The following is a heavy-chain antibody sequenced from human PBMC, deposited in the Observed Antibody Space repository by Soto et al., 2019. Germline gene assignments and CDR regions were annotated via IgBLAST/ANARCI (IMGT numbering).Heavy chain of an antibody. CDR3: ARVPGRL. D-gene: IGHD3-10*01. J-gene: IGHJ4*02. CDR2: VYSGGAT. CDR1: GFSVSRNY. V-gene: IGHV3-53*02. Sequence: QLVETGGGVIQPGTSLTLSCAASGFSVSRNYMTWVRQAPGKGLVWGSFVYSGGATFYADSVKGRFILSRDDSQNTMYLQMNHLRAEDTAVYYCARVPGRLWGRGTLVTVAS.